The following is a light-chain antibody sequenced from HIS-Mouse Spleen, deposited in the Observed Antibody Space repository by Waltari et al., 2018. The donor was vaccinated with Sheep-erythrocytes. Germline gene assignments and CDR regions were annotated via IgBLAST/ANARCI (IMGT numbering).Light chain of an antibody. CDR1: QVISSC. Sequence: DIQMTQSPSSVSASVGDRVTITCRARQVISSCLAWYQHQPGKAPKLLIYATSSLQSGVPSRFSGSGSGADFSLTISSLQPQHFAPYPAQLANRFPITFGQWRRLE. CDR2: ATS. J-gene: IGKJ5*01. V-gene: IGKV1-12*01. CDR3: QLANRFPIT.